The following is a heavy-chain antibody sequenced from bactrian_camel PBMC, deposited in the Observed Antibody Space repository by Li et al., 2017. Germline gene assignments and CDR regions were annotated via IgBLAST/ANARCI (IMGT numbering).Heavy chain of an antibody. D-gene: IGHD2*01. CDR3: AANFGPCCSGPYLARRANF. CDR2: ILSGAKST. Sequence: HVQLVESGGGSVLAGGSLRLSCQASGYTNNWRYIGWFRRAPGKEREGLAAILSGAKSTIYAASVKGRFTISQDNTKKMVYLQMNSLKPEDTAMYYCAANFGPCCSGPYLARRANFWGQGTQVTV. V-gene: IGHV3S63*01. J-gene: IGHJ4*01. CDR1: GYTNNWRY.